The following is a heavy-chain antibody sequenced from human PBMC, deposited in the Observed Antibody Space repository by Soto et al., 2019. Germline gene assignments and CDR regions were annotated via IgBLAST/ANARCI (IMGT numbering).Heavy chain of an antibody. J-gene: IGHJ6*03. CDR1: GYTFTSYD. CDR3: ARARQSLYYYSYMAV. Sequence: QVQLVQSGAEVKKPGASVKVSCKASGYTFTSYDINWVRQATGQGLEWMGWMNPNSGNTGYAQKFQGRVTMTRNTSISTANRELSTLKSENTAVYYCARARQSLYYYSYMAVWGKGTPVTVSS. V-gene: IGHV1-8*01. CDR2: MNPNSGNT.